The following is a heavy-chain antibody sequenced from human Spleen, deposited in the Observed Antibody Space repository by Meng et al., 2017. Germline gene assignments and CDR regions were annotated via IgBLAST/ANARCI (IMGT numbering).Heavy chain of an antibody. Sequence: QITLKGSGPTLVKPTQTLTLTCTFSGFSLSTTGIGVGWIRQPPGKALEWLALIYWDDDTRYSPSLKNRLTITKDTSKNQVVLAMTNMDPVDTATYYCAHRRGYGDFVNWGQGTLVTVSS. CDR3: AHRRGYGDFVN. CDR1: GFSLSTTGIG. V-gene: IGHV2-5*02. D-gene: IGHD4-17*01. J-gene: IGHJ4*02. CDR2: IYWDDDT.